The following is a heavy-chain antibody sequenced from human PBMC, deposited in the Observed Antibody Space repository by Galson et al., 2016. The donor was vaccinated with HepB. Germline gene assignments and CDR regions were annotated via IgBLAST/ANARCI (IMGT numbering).Heavy chain of an antibody. CDR2: ITPTSSSI. Sequence: SLRLSCAASGFPFNIYSMNWVRQVPGKGLEWVSFITPTSSSIYNAESVKARFTTPRDNVKNTLYLQLNRLRTDDTATYYCAKGVVRFLEWISYGGYYMDIWGKGTTVTVSS. V-gene: IGHV3-21*01. D-gene: IGHD3-3*01. CDR1: GFPFNIYS. CDR3: AKGVVRFLEWISYGGYYMDI. J-gene: IGHJ6*03.